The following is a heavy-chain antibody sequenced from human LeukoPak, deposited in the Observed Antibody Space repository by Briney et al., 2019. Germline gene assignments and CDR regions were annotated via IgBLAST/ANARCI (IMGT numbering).Heavy chain of an antibody. Sequence: SETLSLTCSVSGGSIRGYYWSWIRQPPGKGLEWIGYIYDSGSSKYNPSLKSRVTISVDTSKNQFSLKLSSVTAADTAVYYWARGRGSDDFDIWGQGTMVTVSS. CDR3: ARGRGSDDFDI. CDR1: GGSIRGYY. D-gene: IGHD3-16*01. V-gene: IGHV4-59*12. J-gene: IGHJ3*02. CDR2: IYDSGSS.